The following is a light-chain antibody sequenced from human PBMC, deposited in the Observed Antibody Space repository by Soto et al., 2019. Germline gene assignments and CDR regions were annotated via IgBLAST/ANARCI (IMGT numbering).Light chain of an antibody. J-gene: IGLJ3*02. CDR1: SSDVGGYNY. V-gene: IGLV2-14*01. CDR2: EVS. CDR3: NSYASGGTRV. Sequence: QSALTQPASVSGSPGQSITISCTGTSSDVGGYNYVSWYQQHPGKAPKLMIYEVSNRPSGVSSRFSGSKSGNTASLTISGLQAEDEADYYCNSYASGGTRVFGGGTKLTVL.